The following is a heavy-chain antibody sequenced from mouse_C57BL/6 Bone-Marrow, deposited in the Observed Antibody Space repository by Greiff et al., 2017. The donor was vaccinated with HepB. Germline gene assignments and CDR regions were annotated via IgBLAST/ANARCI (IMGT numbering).Heavy chain of an antibody. J-gene: IGHJ3*01. D-gene: IGHD1-1*02. CDR2: INPYNGGT. Sequence: EVKLMESGPVLVKPGASVKMSCKASGYTFTDYYMNWVKQSHGKSLEWIGVINPYNGGTSYNQKFKGKATLTVDKSSSTAYMELNSLTSEDSAVYYCARGLWLWFAYWGQGTLVTVSA. V-gene: IGHV1-19*01. CDR3: ARGLWLWFAY. CDR1: GYTFTDYY.